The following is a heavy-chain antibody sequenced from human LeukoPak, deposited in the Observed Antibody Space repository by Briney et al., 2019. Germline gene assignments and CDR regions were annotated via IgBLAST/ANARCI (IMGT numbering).Heavy chain of an antibody. CDR2: ISAYNGNT. CDR1: GYTFTSYG. J-gene: IGHJ3*02. CDR3: ARDAEVAFDI. V-gene: IGHV1-18*01. Sequence: ASLKVSCKASGYTFTSYGISWVRQAPGQGLEWMGWISAYNGNTNYAQMLQGRVTITTDTSTSTAYMELRSLRSDDTAVYYCARDAEVAFDIWGQGTMVTVSS.